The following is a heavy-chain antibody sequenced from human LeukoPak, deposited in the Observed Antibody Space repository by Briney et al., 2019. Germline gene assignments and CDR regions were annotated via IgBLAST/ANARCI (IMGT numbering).Heavy chain of an antibody. CDR1: GYSFNTYW. J-gene: IGHJ3*02. Sequence: GESLKISCKGSGYSFNTYWIGWVRQMPGKGLEWMGIIYPGDSDTKYSPSFQGQVTISADKSISTGYLQWSSLKASDTATYYCARLITMIKVTTNAFDIWGQGSMVIVSS. V-gene: IGHV5-51*01. CDR2: IYPGDSDT. D-gene: IGHD3-22*01. CDR3: ARLITMIKVTTNAFDI.